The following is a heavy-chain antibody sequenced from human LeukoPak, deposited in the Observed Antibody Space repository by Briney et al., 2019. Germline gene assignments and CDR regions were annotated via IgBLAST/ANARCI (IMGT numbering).Heavy chain of an antibody. CDR2: ISSNGGST. V-gene: IGHV3-64*01. CDR1: GFTFSSYA. D-gene: IGHD3-3*01. CDR3: ARVNYDFWSGYVDY. Sequence: GGSLRLSCAASGFTFSSYAMHWVRQAPGKGLEYVSAISSNGGSTYYANSVKGRFTISRGNSKNTLYLQMGSLRAEDMAVYYCARVNYDFWSGYVDYWGQGTLVTVSS. J-gene: IGHJ4*02.